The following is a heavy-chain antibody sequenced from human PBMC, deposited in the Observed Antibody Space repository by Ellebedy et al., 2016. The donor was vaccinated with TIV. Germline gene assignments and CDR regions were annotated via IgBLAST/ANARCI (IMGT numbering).Heavy chain of an antibody. D-gene: IGHD5-24*01. CDR2: ISHDGSKK. CDR1: GFTFSNYG. CDR3: VRDRGDGYNQIDY. V-gene: IGHV3-30-3*01. Sequence: LSLXXAASGFTFSNYGIHWVRQTPGRGLESVAVISHDGSKKYYADSVKGRFTISRDNSNNTLYLQMNSLRDEDTAAYYCVRDRGDGYNQIDYWGQGALVTVST. J-gene: IGHJ4*02.